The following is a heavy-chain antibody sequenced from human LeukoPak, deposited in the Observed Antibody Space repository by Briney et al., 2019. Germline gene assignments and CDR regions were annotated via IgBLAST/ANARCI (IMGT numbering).Heavy chain of an antibody. CDR2: TNQDGSDK. J-gene: IGHJ4*02. V-gene: IGHV3-7*02. CDR3: ASSAAGLVH. CDR1: GFTFSSYW. Sequence: GGSLRLSCATSGFTFSSYWMTWVRQAPGKGLEWVANTNQDGSDKYYVDSVKGRFTIFRDNAKNSLSLQMNSLRVEDTAVYYCASSAAGLVHWGQGALVTVSS. D-gene: IGHD6-13*01.